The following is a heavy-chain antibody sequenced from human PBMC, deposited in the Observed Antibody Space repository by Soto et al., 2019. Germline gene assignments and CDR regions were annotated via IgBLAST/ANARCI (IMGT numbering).Heavy chain of an antibody. CDR2: ISGSDGST. V-gene: IGHV3-23*01. D-gene: IGHD6-13*01. CDR3: ARRSSSWYFDY. CDR1: GFTFSSYA. J-gene: IGHJ4*02. Sequence: EVQLLESGXXXXXXXXXXRLSCAASGFTFSSYAMNWVRQAPGKGLEWVSVISGSDGSTYYADSVKGRFTISRDNSKNARNLQMNRLRAEETAVYYCARRSSSWYFDYWGQGTLVTVSS.